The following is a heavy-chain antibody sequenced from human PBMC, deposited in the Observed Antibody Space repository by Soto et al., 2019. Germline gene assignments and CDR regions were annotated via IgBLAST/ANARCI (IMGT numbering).Heavy chain of an antibody. CDR3: AIYCIQPYYYGMDV. Sequence: GSLRLSCAASGFTFSSYAMHWVRQAPGKGLEWVAVISYDGSNKYYADSVKGRFTISRDNSKNTLYLQMNSLRAEDTAVYYCAIYCIQPYYYGMDVWGQGTTVPVS. J-gene: IGHJ6*02. V-gene: IGHV3-30-3*01. CDR1: GFTFSSYA. D-gene: IGHD2-15*01. CDR2: ISYDGSNK.